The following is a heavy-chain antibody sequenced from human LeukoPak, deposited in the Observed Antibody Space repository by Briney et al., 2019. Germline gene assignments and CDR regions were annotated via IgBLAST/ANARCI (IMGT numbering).Heavy chain of an antibody. CDR2: IYYSGIT. V-gene: IGHV4-59*01. CDR3: ARAGRWEGRPHAFDT. Sequence: SETLSLTCTVSGGSISSYYWSWIRQPPGKGLEWIGYIYYSGITNYNPSLKSRVTISVDTSKNQFSLKLSSVTAADTAVYYCARAGRWEGRPHAFDTWGQGTMVTVSS. D-gene: IGHD1-26*01. CDR1: GGSISSYY. J-gene: IGHJ3*02.